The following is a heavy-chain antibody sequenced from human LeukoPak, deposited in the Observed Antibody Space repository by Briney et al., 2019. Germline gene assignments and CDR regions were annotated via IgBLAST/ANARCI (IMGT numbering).Heavy chain of an antibody. D-gene: IGHD3-10*01. J-gene: IGHJ3*02. CDR1: GYTFTSYG. CDR2: ISAYNGNT. Sequence: ASVKVSCKASGYTFTSYGISWVRQAPGQGLEWMGWISAYNGNTNYAQKLQGRGTMTTDTSTSTAYMELRSLRSDDTAVYYCARDLPPIKHTFYGSGTTNAFDIWGQGTMVTVSS. V-gene: IGHV1-18*01. CDR3: ARDLPPIKHTFYGSGTTNAFDI.